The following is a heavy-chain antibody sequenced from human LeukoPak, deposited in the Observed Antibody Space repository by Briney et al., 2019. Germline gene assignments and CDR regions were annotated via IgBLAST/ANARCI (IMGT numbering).Heavy chain of an antibody. CDR1: GFTFSDYY. J-gene: IGHJ4*02. V-gene: IGHV3-11*01. D-gene: IGHD2-2*01. CDR2: ISSSGSII. Sequence: PGGSLRLSCAASGFTFSDYYMSWIRQAPGKGLEWVSYISSSGSIIYYADSVKGRFTISRDNAKNSLYLQMNSLRAEDTAVYYCARWMGHCSSTSCLEWLYFDYWGQGTLVTVSS. CDR3: ARWMGHCSSTSCLEWLYFDY.